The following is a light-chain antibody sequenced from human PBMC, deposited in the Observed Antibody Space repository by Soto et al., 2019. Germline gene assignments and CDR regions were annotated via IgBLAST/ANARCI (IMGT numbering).Light chain of an antibody. CDR1: TGAVTSNHH. CDR3: LLSYNAARV. Sequence: QTVVTQEPSLTVSPGGTVTLTCGSSTGAVTSNHHPYWFQQKAGQAPRTLIYDTSNKHSWTPARFSASLLGDKAALTLSGAQPEDEAQYYCLLSYNAARVFGGGTKVTVL. CDR2: DTS. J-gene: IGLJ2*01. V-gene: IGLV7-46*01.